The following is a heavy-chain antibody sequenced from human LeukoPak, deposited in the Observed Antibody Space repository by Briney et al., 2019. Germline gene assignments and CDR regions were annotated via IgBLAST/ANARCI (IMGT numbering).Heavy chain of an antibody. V-gene: IGHV1-2*06. CDR2: INPKSGGT. J-gene: IGHJ4*02. CDR1: GYTFTGYY. CDR3: AASIALTGNFFDY. Sequence: ASVKVSCKTSGYTFTGYYMHWVRQAPGQGLEWMGRINPKSGGTDYAQKFQGRVTMTRDTSISTAYMELSRLRSDDTAVYYCAASIALTGNFFDYRGQGTLVTVSS. D-gene: IGHD6-19*01.